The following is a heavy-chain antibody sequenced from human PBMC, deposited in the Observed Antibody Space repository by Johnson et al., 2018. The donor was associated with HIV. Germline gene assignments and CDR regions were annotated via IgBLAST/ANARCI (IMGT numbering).Heavy chain of an antibody. D-gene: IGHD6-13*01. V-gene: IGHV3-30*04. CDR2: ISYDGSNK. CDR1: GFTFSSYA. J-gene: IGHJ3*02. Sequence: VQPVESGGGVVQPVRSLRLSCAASGFTFSSYAMHWVRQAPGKGLEWVAVISYDGSNKYYTDSVKCRFTISRDNSKNTLYLQMNSLRPEDTAVYYCARDGHSSTPRCAFDIWGQGTMVTVSS. CDR3: ARDGHSSTPRCAFDI.